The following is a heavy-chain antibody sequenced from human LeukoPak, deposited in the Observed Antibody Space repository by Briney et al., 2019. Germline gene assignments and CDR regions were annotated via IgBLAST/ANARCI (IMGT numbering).Heavy chain of an antibody. CDR3: ARGYYYDSSGYYYPDY. D-gene: IGHD3-22*01. CDR1: GYTFTSYG. Sequence: GASVKVSCKASGYTFTSYGISWVRQAPGQGLEWMGWISAYNGNTNYAQKLQGRVTMTTDTPTSTAYMELRSLRSDDTAVYYCARGYYYDSSGYYYPDYWGQGTLVTVSS. J-gene: IGHJ4*02. CDR2: ISAYNGNT. V-gene: IGHV1-18*01.